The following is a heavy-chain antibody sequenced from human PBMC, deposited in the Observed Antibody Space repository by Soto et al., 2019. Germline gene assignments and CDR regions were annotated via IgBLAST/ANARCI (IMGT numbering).Heavy chain of an antibody. Sequence: GGSLRLSCAASGFTVSSNYMSWVRQAPGKGLEWVSVIYSGGSTYYADSVKGRFTISRDNSKNKLYLQMNSLRAEDTAVYYCARDNILTGYSYYYYYMDVWGKGTTVTVSS. D-gene: IGHD3-9*01. J-gene: IGHJ6*03. CDR3: ARDNILTGYSYYYYYMDV. V-gene: IGHV3-66*01. CDR2: IYSGGST. CDR1: GFTVSSNY.